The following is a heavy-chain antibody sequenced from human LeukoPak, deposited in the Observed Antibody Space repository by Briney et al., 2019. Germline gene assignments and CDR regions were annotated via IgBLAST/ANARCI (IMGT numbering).Heavy chain of an antibody. Sequence: GGSLRLSCAASGFTFSGSDMNWVRQAPGKGLEWVSSITTTSRYIYYADSVKGRFTISRDNAKNLLFLQMNSLRAEDTAVYYCGKTTVGYSSGQKPAWPVDYWGQGTLVTVSS. D-gene: IGHD5-18*01. CDR3: GKTTVGYSSGQKPAWPVDY. CDR2: ITTTSRYI. CDR1: GFTFSGSD. J-gene: IGHJ4*02. V-gene: IGHV3-21*04.